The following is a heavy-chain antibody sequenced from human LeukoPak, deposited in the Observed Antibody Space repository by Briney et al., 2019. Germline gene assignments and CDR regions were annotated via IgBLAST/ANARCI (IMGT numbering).Heavy chain of an antibody. CDR3: AREPITLYYFDH. V-gene: IGHV4-30-4*01. J-gene: IGHJ4*02. Sequence: PSETLSLTCTVSGGSISSGNYYWSWIRQPPGKGLEWIGYIYYSGSTYYNPSLKSRVTISVGTSKNQFSLKLSSVTAADTAVYYCAREPITLYYFDHWGQGTLVTVSS. CDR1: GGSISSGNYY. CDR2: IYYSGST.